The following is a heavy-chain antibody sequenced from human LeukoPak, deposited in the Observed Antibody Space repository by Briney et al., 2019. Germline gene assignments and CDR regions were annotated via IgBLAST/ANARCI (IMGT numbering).Heavy chain of an antibody. J-gene: IGHJ4*02. V-gene: IGHV3-23*01. CDR1: GFPFSSFA. Sequence: GGSLRLSCAASGFPFSSFAMGWVRQAPGKGLEWVASIFGSGGPTYYADSVKGRFTISRDNSTNTLYLQLNSLRAEDTALYYCVKGDSSGWYWGQGALVTVSS. D-gene: IGHD6-19*01. CDR3: VKGDSSGWY. CDR2: IFGSGGPT.